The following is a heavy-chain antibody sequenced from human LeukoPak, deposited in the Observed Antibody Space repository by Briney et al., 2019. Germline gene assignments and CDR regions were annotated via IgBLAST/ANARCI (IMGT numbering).Heavy chain of an antibody. V-gene: IGHV3-23*01. Sequence: PGSSLRLSCAASGFTFRIYAMSWVRQAPGKGLEWVSGISGGDASTFYADSVMGRFTISRDNSMNTLYLQMNNVRAEDAAIYFCARRGSEWNSYFYPMDVWGQGTTVTVSS. CDR1: GFTFRIYA. D-gene: IGHD3-3*01. J-gene: IGHJ6*02. CDR2: ISGGDAST. CDR3: ARRGSEWNSYFYPMDV.